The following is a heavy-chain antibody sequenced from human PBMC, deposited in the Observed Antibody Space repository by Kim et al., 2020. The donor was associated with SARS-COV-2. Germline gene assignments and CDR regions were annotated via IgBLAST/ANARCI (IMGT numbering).Heavy chain of an antibody. V-gene: IGHV4-34*01. CDR2: INHSGGT. D-gene: IGHD2-2*01. CDR1: GGFLSGYS. J-gene: IGHJ6*03. Sequence: SETLSLTCAVSGGFLSGYSWNWIRQPPGKGLEWIGEINHSGGTKYSPSLKSRVTMSIDTSKSQFSLRLTSVTAADTAVYFCARGHTGVVPAPILGLGPFYYYYNMDVWGRGTTVTVSS. CDR3: ARGHTGVVPAPILGLGPFYYYYNMDV.